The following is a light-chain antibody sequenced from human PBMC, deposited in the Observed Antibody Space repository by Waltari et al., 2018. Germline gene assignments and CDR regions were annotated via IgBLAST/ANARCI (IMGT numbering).Light chain of an antibody. CDR2: DVS. J-gene: IGLJ2*01. Sequence: QSALTQPRSVSGSPGQSVTISCTGTSSDVGGYNSVSWYQQHPGKAPKLMIYDVSKRPSVVSDRCSGYKSGNPASLTICGLQAEDEDDYYCCSYAGSYTVVFGGGTRLTV. CDR1: SSDVGGYNS. CDR3: CSYAGSYTVV. V-gene: IGLV2-11*01.